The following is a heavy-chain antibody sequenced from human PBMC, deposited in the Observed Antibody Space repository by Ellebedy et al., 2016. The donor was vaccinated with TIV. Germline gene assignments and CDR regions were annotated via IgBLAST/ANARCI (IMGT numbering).Heavy chain of an antibody. CDR1: GGSIPSGYW. Sequence: SQTLSLTCVVSGGSIPSGYWWSWVRQPPGKGLEWIGEIYHSGSTNFKPSLKSRVTISLDKSKRQVSLKLSSVTAADTAIYYCARVPLVGPTAATFDYWGPGTLVTVSS. D-gene: IGHD1-26*01. J-gene: IGHJ4*02. V-gene: IGHV4-4*02. CDR3: ARVPLVGPTAATFDY. CDR2: IYHSGST.